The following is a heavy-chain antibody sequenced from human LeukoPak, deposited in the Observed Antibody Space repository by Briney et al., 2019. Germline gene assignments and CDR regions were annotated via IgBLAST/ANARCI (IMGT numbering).Heavy chain of an antibody. CDR3: ARAGPYSSGWLRSGYYYYYMDV. V-gene: IGHV1-18*01. J-gene: IGHJ6*03. Sequence: ASVKVSCKASGYTFTSYGISWVRQAPGQGLEWMGWISAYNGNTNYAQKLQGRVTMTTDKSTSTAYMELRSLRSDDTAVYYCARAGPYSSGWLRSGYYYYYMDVWGKGTTVTVSS. CDR2: ISAYNGNT. CDR1: GYTFTSYG. D-gene: IGHD6-19*01.